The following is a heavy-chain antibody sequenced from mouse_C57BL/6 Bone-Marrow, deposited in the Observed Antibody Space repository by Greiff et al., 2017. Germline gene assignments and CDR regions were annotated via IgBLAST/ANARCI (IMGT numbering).Heavy chain of an antibody. Sequence: EVKLMESGPELVKPGASVKMSCKASGYTFTDYNMHWVKQSHGKSLEWIGYINPNNGGTSYNQKFKGKATLTVNKSSSTAYMELRSLTSEDSAVYYCARGDYYGSSYERFDYWGQGTTLTVSS. CDR1: GYTFTDYN. CDR2: INPNNGGT. V-gene: IGHV1-22*01. CDR3: ARGDYYGSSYERFDY. D-gene: IGHD1-1*01. J-gene: IGHJ2*01.